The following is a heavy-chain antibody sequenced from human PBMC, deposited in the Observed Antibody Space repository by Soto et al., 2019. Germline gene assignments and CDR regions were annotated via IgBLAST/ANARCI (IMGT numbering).Heavy chain of an antibody. V-gene: IGHV3-11*01. Sequence: AGGSLRLSCAASGFTFSDYYMSWIRQAPGKGLEWVSYISSSGSTIYYADSVKGRFTISRDNAKNSLYLQMNSLRAEDTAVYYCAREGDYDFWSGPGWFDPWGQGTLVTVSS. CDR3: AREGDYDFWSGPGWFDP. D-gene: IGHD3-3*01. CDR2: ISSSGSTI. J-gene: IGHJ5*02. CDR1: GFTFSDYY.